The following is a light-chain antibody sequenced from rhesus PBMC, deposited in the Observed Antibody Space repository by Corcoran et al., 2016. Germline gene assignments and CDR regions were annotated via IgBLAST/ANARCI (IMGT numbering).Light chain of an antibody. CDR2: GPS. CDR1: QSVSSY. Sequence: QVILTQSPATLSLSPGERATLPCRASQSVSSYLAWYQQKPGQAPRLFIHGPSSRATGFPDRFSGRGYGTDFTLTISSLEPEDVGVYHCYQHSSGYSFGQGTKVEIK. J-gene: IGKJ2*01. V-gene: IGKV3-10*01. CDR3: YQHSSGYS.